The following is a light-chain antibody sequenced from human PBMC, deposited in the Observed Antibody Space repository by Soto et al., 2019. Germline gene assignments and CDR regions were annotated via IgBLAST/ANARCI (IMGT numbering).Light chain of an antibody. CDR3: QQYNTYST. CDR1: QSISTW. V-gene: IGKV1-5*03. Sequence: DIQMTQSPSTLSASIGDRVTITCRASQSISTWLAWYQQKPGKAPKLLIYKASSLESGVPSRFSGSGSGTEFTFTISSLQPDDFATYYCQQYNTYSTFGPGTKVDIK. CDR2: KAS. J-gene: IGKJ3*01.